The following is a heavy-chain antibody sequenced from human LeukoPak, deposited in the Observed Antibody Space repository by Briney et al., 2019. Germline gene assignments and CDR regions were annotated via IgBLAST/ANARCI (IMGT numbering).Heavy chain of an antibody. J-gene: IGHJ4*02. D-gene: IGHD6-19*01. CDR1: GITFSLYG. Sequence: GGSLRLSCAASGITFSLYGMHWVRQAPGKGLEWVAFISYDGSNKYYADSVKGRFTISRDNSKNTLYLQMNSLRAEDTAVYYCAKAPPRGWLGRGWDYWGQGTLVTVSS. CDR2: ISYDGSNK. V-gene: IGHV3-30*02. CDR3: AKAPPRGWLGRGWDY.